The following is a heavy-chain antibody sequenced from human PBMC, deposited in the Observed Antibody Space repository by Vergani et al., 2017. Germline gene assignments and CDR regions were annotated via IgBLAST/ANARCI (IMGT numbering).Heavy chain of an antibody. CDR3: ARGLWDCTHIRCSPPSY. V-gene: IGHV3-21*02. J-gene: IGHJ4*02. D-gene: IGHD2-8*01. Sequence: EVQLVESGGGLVKPGGSLRLSCAASGFRFSSYSMNWVRQAPGKGLEWVASISGSSSYVFYRDSVEGRFTITRDNANKSVYLQMNSLRAEDTAMYFCARGLWDCTHIRCSPPSYWGQGTQVTVSS. CDR2: ISGSSSYV. CDR1: GFRFSSYS.